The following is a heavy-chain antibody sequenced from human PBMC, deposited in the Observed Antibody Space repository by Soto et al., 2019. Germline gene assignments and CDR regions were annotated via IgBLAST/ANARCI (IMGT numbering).Heavy chain of an antibody. CDR3: AHSKPSGMGYSFVY. CDR2: LYLDDDK. V-gene: IGHV2-5*02. CDR1: GFSLSTTRVG. Sequence: QITLKESGPTLVKPTQTLTLTCTSSGFSLSTTRVGVGGIRQPPVEALEWLATLYLDDDKLYSPSLKRRLNITTDTSKNKVVLTLTNMDTADTATYYCAHSKPSGMGYSFVYWGQGNLVTSSS. J-gene: IGHJ4*02.